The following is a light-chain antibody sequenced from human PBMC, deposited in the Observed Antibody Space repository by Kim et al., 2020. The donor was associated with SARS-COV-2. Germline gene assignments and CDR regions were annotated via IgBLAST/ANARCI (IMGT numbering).Light chain of an antibody. CDR2: KAS. Sequence: VSVGDRVTVTCRASHSISSWLAWYQQKPGKAPNLLIYKASSLESGVPSRFSGSGSGTEFTLTISSLQPDDFATYYCQQYNSYSWTFGQGTKVDIK. CDR1: HSISSW. J-gene: IGKJ1*01. V-gene: IGKV1-5*03. CDR3: QQYNSYSWT.